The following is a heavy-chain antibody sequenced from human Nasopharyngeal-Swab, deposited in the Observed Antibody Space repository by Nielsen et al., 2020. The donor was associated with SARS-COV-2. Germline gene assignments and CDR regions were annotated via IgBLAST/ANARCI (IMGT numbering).Heavy chain of an antibody. CDR2: INHSGST. CDR3: ARGFAWNDYVWGSYRFHHGLDV. CDR1: GGSFSGYY. D-gene: IGHD3-16*02. Sequence: SETLSLTCAVYGGSFSGYYWSWIRQPPGKGLEWIGEINHSGSTNYNPSLKSRLTISVDTSKNQFSLKLSSVTAADTAVYYCARGFAWNDYVWGSYRFHHGLDVWGQGTTVTVSS. J-gene: IGHJ6*02. V-gene: IGHV4-34*01.